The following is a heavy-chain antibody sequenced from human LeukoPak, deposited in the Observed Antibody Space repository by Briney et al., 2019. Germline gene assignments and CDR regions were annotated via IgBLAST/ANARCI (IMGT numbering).Heavy chain of an antibody. CDR1: GYTFTGYC. CDR3: ARGPLGYYYDSSAPILVY. CDR2: INPNSGGT. Sequence: ASVKVSCKASGYTFTGYCMHWVRQAPGQGLEWMGWINPNSGGTKYAQKFQGRVTMTRDTSISTAYMELSRLRSDDTAVYYCARGPLGYYYDSSAPILVYWGQGTLVTVSS. V-gene: IGHV1-2*02. J-gene: IGHJ4*02. D-gene: IGHD3-22*01.